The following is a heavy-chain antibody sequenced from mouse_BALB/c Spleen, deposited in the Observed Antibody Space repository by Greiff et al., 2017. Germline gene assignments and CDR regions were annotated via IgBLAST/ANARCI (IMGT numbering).Heavy chain of an antibody. CDR3: ARGNYYFDY. J-gene: IGHJ2*01. Sequence: EVKLMESGGGLVKPGGSLKLSCAASGFTFSSYAMSWVRQTPEKRLEWVASISSGGSTYYPDSVKGRFTISRDNARNILYLQMSSLRSEDTAMYYCARGNYYFDYWGQGTTLTVSS. CDR1: GFTFSSYA. CDR2: ISSGGST. V-gene: IGHV5-6-5*01.